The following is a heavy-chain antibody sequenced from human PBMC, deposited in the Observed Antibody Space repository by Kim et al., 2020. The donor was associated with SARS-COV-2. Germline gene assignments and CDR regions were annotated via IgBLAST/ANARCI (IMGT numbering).Heavy chain of an antibody. J-gene: IGHJ4*02. V-gene: IGHV1-3*01. D-gene: IGHD3-22*01. CDR3: ARCYYYDSSGYPFDY. Sequence: KFQGRVTITRDTAASPAYMELSSLRSEDTAVYYCARCYYYDSSGYPFDYWGQGTLVTVSS.